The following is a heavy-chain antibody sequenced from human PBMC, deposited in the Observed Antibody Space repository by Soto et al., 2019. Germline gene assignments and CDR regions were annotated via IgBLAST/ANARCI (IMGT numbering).Heavy chain of an antibody. J-gene: IGHJ4*01. D-gene: IGHD3-16*01. CDR2: IYYSGTT. Sequence: SETLSLTCTVSGGSINYSGYHWSWIRQHPGKGLEWIGYIYYSGTTNYNPSLKGRVTISVDTSRNQFSLKLTSVTAADTAVYFCASSTYDYVSYWGHGTLVTVSS. CDR3: ASSTYDYVSY. CDR1: GGSINYSGYH. V-gene: IGHV4-31*03.